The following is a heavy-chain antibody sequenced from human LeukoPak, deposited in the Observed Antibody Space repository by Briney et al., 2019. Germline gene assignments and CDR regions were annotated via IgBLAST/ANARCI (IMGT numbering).Heavy chain of an antibody. CDR3: ARRYYDILTGYYSFDY. Sequence: PSQTLSLTCTVSGCSISSGDYYWSWIRQPPGKGLEWIGYIYYSGSTYYNPSLKSRVTISVDTSKNQFSLKLSSVTAADTAVYYCARRYYDILTGYYSFDYWGQGTLVTVSS. CDR2: IYYSGST. J-gene: IGHJ4*02. V-gene: IGHV4-30-4*01. D-gene: IGHD3-9*01. CDR1: GCSISSGDYY.